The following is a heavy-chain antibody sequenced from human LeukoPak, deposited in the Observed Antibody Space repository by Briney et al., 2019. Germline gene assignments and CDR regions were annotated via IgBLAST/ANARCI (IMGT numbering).Heavy chain of an antibody. CDR2: ISDSGNT. CDR1: GFTLSSYA. V-gene: IGHV3-23*01. J-gene: IGHJ4*02. D-gene: IGHD2-21*01. Sequence: PGGSLRLSCAASGFTLSSYAMSWVRQAPGKVLERVSAISDSGNTYHADSVKGRFTISRDSSKNTLFLQMNRLRPEDAAVYYCAKAPVTTCRGAYCYPFDYWGQGTLVTVSS. CDR3: AKAPVTTCRGAYCYPFDY.